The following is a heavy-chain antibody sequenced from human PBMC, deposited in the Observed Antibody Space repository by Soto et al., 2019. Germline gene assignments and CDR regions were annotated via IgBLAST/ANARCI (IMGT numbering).Heavy chain of an antibody. CDR2: IYPGDSET. CDR1: GYSFTSYW. Sequence: GESLKISCKGSGYSFTSYWIGWVRQMPGKGLEWMGIIYPGDSETRYRPSFQGQVTISADKSISTAYLQWSSLEASDSAMYYCARHSEDTVTPDFWGQGTLVTVS. CDR3: ARHSEDTVTPDF. D-gene: IGHD4-17*01. J-gene: IGHJ4*02. V-gene: IGHV5-51*01.